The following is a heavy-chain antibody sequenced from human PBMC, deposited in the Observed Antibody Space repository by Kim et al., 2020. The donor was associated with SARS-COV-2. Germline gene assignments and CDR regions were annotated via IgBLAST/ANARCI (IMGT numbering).Heavy chain of an antibody. CDR3: ASRISLADTRWAFDY. CDR2: VYPGDSST. J-gene: IGHJ4*02. Sequence: GESLKISCKGSGYRFTSYWIGWVRQMPGKGLEWMGIVYPGDSSTKYSPSFQGQVTISADKSISTAYLQWSSLKASDTAMYYCASRISLADTRWAFDYWGQGTLVTVSS. D-gene: IGHD6-19*01. V-gene: IGHV5-51*01. CDR1: GYRFTSYW.